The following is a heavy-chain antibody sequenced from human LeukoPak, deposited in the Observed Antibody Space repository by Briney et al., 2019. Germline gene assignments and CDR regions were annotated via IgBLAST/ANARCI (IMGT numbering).Heavy chain of an antibody. CDR3: AKLGGATPIDY. CDR2: ISGGGDDT. J-gene: IGHJ4*02. CDR1: GFTFRSYA. D-gene: IGHD1-26*01. Sequence: GGSLRLSCAASGFTFRSYAMTWVRQAPGKGLEWVSSISGGGDDTYYADSVKGRFTISRDNSKNMLHLQLNSLRAEDTAVYYCAKLGGATPIDYWGQGTLITVSS. V-gene: IGHV3-23*01.